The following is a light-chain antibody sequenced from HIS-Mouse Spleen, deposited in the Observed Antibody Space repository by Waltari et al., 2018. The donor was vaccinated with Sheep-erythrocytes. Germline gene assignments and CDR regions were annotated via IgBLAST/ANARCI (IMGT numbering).Light chain of an antibody. V-gene: IGKV1-39*01. CDR2: AAS. J-gene: IGKJ1*01. CDR3: QQSYSTPRT. CDR1: QSISSY. Sequence: DTQMTQSPSSLSASVGARVTITCRASQSISSYLNWYQQKPGKAPKLLIYAASSLQSGVPSRFSGSGSGTDFTLTISSLQPEDFATYYCQQSYSTPRTFGQGTKVEIK.